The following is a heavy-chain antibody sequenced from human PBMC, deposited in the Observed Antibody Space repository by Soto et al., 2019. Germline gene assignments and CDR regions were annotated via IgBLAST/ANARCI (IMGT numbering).Heavy chain of an antibody. V-gene: IGHV4-39*01. J-gene: IGHJ5*02. D-gene: IGHD3-3*01. CDR2: IYYSGST. CDR1: GGSISSSSYY. Sequence: PSETLSLTCTVSGGSISSSSYYWGWIRQPPGKGLEWIGSIYYSGSTYYNPSLKSRVTISVDTSKNQFSLKLSSVTAADTAVYYCASSYSDFWSGYYIRWFDPWGQGTLVTVSS. CDR3: ASSYSDFWSGYYIRWFDP.